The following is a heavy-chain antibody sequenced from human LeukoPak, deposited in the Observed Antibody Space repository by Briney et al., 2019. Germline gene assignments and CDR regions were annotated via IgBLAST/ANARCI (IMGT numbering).Heavy chain of an antibody. Sequence: GASVKVSCKASGYTFTSYDINWVRQAPGQGLEWMGGIIPIFGTANYAQKFQGRVTITADESTSTAYMELSSLRSEDTAVYYCASSSRSWLQERFDYWGQGTLVTVSS. CDR2: IIPIFGTA. J-gene: IGHJ4*02. V-gene: IGHV1-69*13. CDR3: ASSSRSWLQERFDY. D-gene: IGHD5-24*01. CDR1: GYTFTSYD.